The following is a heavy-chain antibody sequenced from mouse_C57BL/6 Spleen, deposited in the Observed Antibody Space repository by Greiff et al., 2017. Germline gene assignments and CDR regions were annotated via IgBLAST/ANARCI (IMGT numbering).Heavy chain of an antibody. CDR3: ARSGIWEYFDY. Sequence: VKLQESGAELARPGASVKMSCKASGYTFTSYTMHWVKQRPGQGLEWIGYINPSSGYTKYNQKFKDKATLTADKSSSTAYMQLSSLTSEDSAVYYCARSGIWEYFDYWGQGTTLTVSS. CDR2: INPSSGYT. D-gene: IGHD1-1*02. V-gene: IGHV1-4*01. CDR1: GYTFTSYT. J-gene: IGHJ2*01.